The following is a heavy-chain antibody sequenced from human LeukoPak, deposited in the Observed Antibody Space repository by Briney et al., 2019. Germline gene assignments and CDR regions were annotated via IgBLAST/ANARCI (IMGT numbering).Heavy chain of an antibody. CDR3: AREPSGGYSSGSSGVDY. CDR2: IKSKTDGGTT. CDR1: GFTFSNAW. D-gene: IGHD6-19*01. V-gene: IGHV3-15*01. Sequence: GGSLRLSCAASGFTFSNAWMSWVRQAPGKGLEWVGRIKSKTDGGTTDYAAPVKGRFTISRDDSKNTLYLQMNSLRAEDTAVYYCAREPSGGYSSGSSGVDYWGQGTLVTVSS. J-gene: IGHJ4*02.